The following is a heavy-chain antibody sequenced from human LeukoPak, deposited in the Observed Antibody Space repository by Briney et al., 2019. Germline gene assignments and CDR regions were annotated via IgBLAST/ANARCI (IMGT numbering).Heavy chain of an antibody. CDR3: ARASYSNLPFFDY. D-gene: IGHD6-13*01. Sequence: SQTLSLTCAVSGGSISSGGYSWSWLRQPPGKGLEWIGYIYHSGSTYYNPSLKSRVTISVDRSKNQFSLKLSSVTAADTAVYYCARASYSNLPFFDYWGQGTLVTVSS. V-gene: IGHV4-30-2*01. CDR1: GGSISSGGYS. J-gene: IGHJ4*02. CDR2: IYHSGST.